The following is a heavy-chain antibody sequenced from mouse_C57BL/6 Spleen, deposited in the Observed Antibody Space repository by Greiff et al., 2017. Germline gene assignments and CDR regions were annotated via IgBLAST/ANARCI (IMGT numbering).Heavy chain of an antibody. V-gene: IGHV2-5*01. CDR3: ARNEGDYDKVGLAY. J-gene: IGHJ3*01. D-gene: IGHD2-4*01. Sequence: VKLMESGPGLVQPSQSLSITCTASGFSLTSYGVHWVRQSPGKGLEWLGVIWRGGSTDYNAAFMSRLSITKDNSKSQVFLKMNSLQADDTAIYYCARNEGDYDKVGLAYWGQGTLVTVAA. CDR2: IWRGGST. CDR1: GFSLTSYG.